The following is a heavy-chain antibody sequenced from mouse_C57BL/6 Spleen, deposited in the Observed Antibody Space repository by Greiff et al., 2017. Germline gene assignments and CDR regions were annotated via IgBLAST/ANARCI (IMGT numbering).Heavy chain of an antibody. V-gene: IGHV3-6*01. CDR1: GYSITSGYY. CDR2: ISYDGSN. J-gene: IGHJ2*01. CDR3: ARPDNEYDGYFDY. D-gene: IGHD2-4*01. Sequence: EVKLVESGPGLVKPSQSLSLTCSVTGYSITSGYYWNWIRQLPGNKLEWMGYISYDGSNNYNQSLKNRITITLDTSKNQSFLQFNSVTTEDTATYCGARPDNEYDGYFDYWGQGTTRTVSS.